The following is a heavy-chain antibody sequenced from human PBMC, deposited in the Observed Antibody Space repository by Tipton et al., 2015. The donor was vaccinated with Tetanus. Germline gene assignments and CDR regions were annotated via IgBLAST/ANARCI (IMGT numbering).Heavy chain of an antibody. V-gene: IGHV4-59*12. Sequence: TLSLTCTVSGGSISNYYWSWIRQPPGKGLEWIGYIYYSGSTNYNPSLKSRVTISVDTSKNQFSLKLSSVTAADTAVYYCARVRRGATTDLDSWGQGPLVTVSS. CDR3: ARVRRGATTDLDS. CDR1: GGSISNYY. CDR2: IYYSGST. D-gene: IGHD5-12*01. J-gene: IGHJ4*02.